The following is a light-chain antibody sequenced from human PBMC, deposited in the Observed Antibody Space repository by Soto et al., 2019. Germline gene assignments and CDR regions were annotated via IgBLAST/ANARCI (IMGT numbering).Light chain of an antibody. V-gene: IGLV3-21*02. J-gene: IGLJ1*01. Sequence: SYELTQPPSVSVAPGQTARLTCGGNNIASKSVHWYQQRPGQAPVLVMYDDTNRPSGIPERFSGSNSGNTAYLTISGLQVEDEAEYFCFSFTTTSTHVFGTGTKLTVL. CDR2: DDT. CDR3: FSFTTTSTHV. CDR1: NIASKS.